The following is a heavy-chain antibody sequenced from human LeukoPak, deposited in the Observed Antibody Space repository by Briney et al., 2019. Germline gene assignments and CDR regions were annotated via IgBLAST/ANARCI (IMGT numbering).Heavy chain of an antibody. CDR1: GFTFSNYW. CDR3: ASFRITVAGRTGLDY. Sequence: TGGSLRLSCAASGFTFSNYWMSWVRQAPGKGLEWVANKKQDGSEKYYVDSVKGRFTISRDNAKNSLYLQMNSLRAEDTAVYYCASFRITVAGRTGLDYWGQGTLVTVSS. D-gene: IGHD6-19*01. CDR2: KKQDGSEK. V-gene: IGHV3-7*01. J-gene: IGHJ4*02.